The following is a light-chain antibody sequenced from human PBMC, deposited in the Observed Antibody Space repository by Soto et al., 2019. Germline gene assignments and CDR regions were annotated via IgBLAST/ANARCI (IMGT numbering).Light chain of an antibody. V-gene: IGLV2-8*01. J-gene: IGLJ1*01. Sequence: QCSLTQPPSASGSPGHSFTISCTGTISDVGTYKYVSWYQQNPGKAPNLMIYEVTKRPSGVPDRFSGSKSGNTASLTVSGLPAEDEADYYCSSYAGSNNFVFGTGTKVTVL. CDR3: SSYAGSNNFV. CDR2: EVT. CDR1: ISDVGTYKY.